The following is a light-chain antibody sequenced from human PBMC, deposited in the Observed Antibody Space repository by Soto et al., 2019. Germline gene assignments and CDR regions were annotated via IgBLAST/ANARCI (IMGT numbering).Light chain of an antibody. V-gene: IGKV1-6*01. Sequence: AIQMTQSPASLSASVGDRVTITCRASQGIRNDLGWYQQKPGRAPKLLIYAASSLQSGVPSRFSGSGSGTDFTLTISSLQPEDFATYYCLQDYNYPRTFGQGTKVEIK. J-gene: IGKJ1*01. CDR3: LQDYNYPRT. CDR1: QGIRND. CDR2: AAS.